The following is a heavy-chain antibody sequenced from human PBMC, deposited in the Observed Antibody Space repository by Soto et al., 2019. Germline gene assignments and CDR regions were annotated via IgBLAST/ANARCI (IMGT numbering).Heavy chain of an antibody. V-gene: IGHV4-31*03. CDR2: IYVTGAV. CDR3: ARLRIATNNYKWLDP. Sequence: KPSETRSLTCSVSGAALNSGNYYWSWIRQVPGKGLEWIGHIYVTGAVDYNPSLRDRITISQDTSERQFSLNLRLVTAADTAVYYCARLRIATNNYKWLDPWGQGTLVTVSS. D-gene: IGHD2-21*01. J-gene: IGHJ5*02. CDR1: GAALNSGNYY.